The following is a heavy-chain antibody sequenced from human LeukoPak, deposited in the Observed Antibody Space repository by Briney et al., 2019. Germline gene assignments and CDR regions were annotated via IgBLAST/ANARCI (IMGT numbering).Heavy chain of an antibody. V-gene: IGHV3-7*01. CDR3: ARSGLGLLFDY. D-gene: IGHD3-10*01. CDR1: GFTFSSYW. CDR2: IKQDGSEK. J-gene: IGHJ4*02. Sequence: GGSLRLSCAASGFTFSSYWMGWVRQAPGKGLEWVANIKQDGSEKYYVDSVKGRFTISRDNAENSLYLQMNSLRAEDTAVYYCARSGLGLLFDYWGQGTLVTVSS.